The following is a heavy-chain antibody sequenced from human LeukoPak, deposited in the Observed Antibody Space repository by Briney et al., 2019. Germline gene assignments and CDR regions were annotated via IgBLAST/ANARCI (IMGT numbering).Heavy chain of an antibody. CDR3: ARDRASSSWYLIYYYYGMDV. D-gene: IGHD6-13*01. J-gene: IGHJ6*04. CDR2: ISYDGSNK. CDR1: GFTFSSYA. Sequence: GGSLRLSCAASGFTFSSYAMHWVRQAPGKGLEWVAVISYDGSNKYYADSVKGRFTISRDNSKNTLYLQMNSLRAEDTVVYYCARDRASSSWYLIYYYYGMDVWGKGTTVTVSS. V-gene: IGHV3-30*04.